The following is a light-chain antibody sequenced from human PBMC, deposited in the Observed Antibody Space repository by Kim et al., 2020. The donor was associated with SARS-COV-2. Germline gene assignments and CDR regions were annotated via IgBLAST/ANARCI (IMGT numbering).Light chain of an antibody. Sequence: SYELTQPPSVSVSPGQTASITCSGDKLGDKYACWYQQKPGQSPVVVIYQDSKRPSGIPERFSGSNSGNTAHLTISGTQAMDEADYYCQAWDSSTASYVFG. J-gene: IGLJ1*01. CDR1: KLGDKY. CDR3: QAWDSSTASYV. CDR2: QDS. V-gene: IGLV3-1*01.